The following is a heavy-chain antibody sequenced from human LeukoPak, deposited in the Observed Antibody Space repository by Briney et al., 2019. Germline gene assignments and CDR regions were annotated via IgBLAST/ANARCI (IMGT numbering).Heavy chain of an antibody. J-gene: IGHJ4*02. CDR2: MNPNSGGT. CDR3: ASRSYQGD. Sequence: GASVKVSCKASGYTFTSYDINWVRQATGQGLEWMGWMNPNSGGTNYAQKFQGRVTMTRDTSISTAYMELSRLRSDDTAVYYCASRSYQGDWGQGTLVTVSS. V-gene: IGHV1-2*02. D-gene: IGHD1-26*01. CDR1: GYTFTSYD.